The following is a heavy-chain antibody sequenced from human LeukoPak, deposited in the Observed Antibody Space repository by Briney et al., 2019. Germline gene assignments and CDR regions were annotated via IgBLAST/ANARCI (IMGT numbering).Heavy chain of an antibody. CDR3: ARDFGFSPSSGYSFDY. CDR2: IWYDGSNR. J-gene: IGHJ4*02. CDR1: GFTFNRYG. D-gene: IGHD3-22*01. V-gene: IGHV3-33*01. Sequence: GGSLRLSCAASGFTFNRYGMHWVRQAPGKGLEWVAVIWYDGSNRQYVDSVKGRFTISRDNSKNTLYLQMNSLRADETAVYYCARDFGFSPSSGYSFDYWGQGTLVTVSS.